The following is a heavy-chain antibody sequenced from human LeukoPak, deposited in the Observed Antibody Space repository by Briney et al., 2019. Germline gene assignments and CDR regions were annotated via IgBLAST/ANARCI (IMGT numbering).Heavy chain of an antibody. CDR3: ASRGYSYGHLYYYYYMDV. CDR1: GYTFTNYG. V-gene: IGHV1-8*02. J-gene: IGHJ6*03. Sequence: ASVKVSCKASGYTFTNYGISWVRQAPGQGLEWMGWMNPNSGNTGYAQKFQGRVTMTRNTSISTAYMELSSLRSEDTAVYYCASRGYSYGHLYYYYYMDVWGKGTTVTVSS. D-gene: IGHD5-18*01. CDR2: MNPNSGNT.